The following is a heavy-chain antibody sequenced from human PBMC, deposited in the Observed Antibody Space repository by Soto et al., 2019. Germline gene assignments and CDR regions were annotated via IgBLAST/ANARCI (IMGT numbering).Heavy chain of an antibody. V-gene: IGHV4-39*01. D-gene: IGHD3-3*01. J-gene: IGHJ6*03. Sequence: SETLSLTCTVSGGSISSSSYYWGWIRQPPGKGLEWIGSIYYSGSTYYNPSLKSRVTISVDTSKNQFSLKLSSVTAADTAVYYCARSIFGVVILWYYYMDVWGKGTTVTVSS. CDR2: IYYSGST. CDR1: GGSISSSSYY. CDR3: ARSIFGVVILWYYYMDV.